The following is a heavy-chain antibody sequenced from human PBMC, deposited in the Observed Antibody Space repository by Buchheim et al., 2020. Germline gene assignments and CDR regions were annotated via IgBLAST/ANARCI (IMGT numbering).Heavy chain of an antibody. J-gene: IGHJ5*02. Sequence: QVQLVQSGAEVKKPGASVKVSCKASGYTFTSYYMHWVRQAPGQGLEWMGIINPSGGSTSYAQKFQGRVTMTRDTSTSTVYMALSSLRSEDTAVYYCARRYCSGGSCINWFDPWGQGTL. D-gene: IGHD2-15*01. CDR2: INPSGGST. V-gene: IGHV1-46*01. CDR1: GYTFTSYY. CDR3: ARRYCSGGSCINWFDP.